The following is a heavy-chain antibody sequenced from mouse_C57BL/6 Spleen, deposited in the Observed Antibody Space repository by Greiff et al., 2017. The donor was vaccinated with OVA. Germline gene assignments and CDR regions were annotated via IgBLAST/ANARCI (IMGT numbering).Heavy chain of an antibody. CDR3: ARWNRGDY. CDR1: GYTFTSYW. V-gene: IGHV1-50*01. Sequence: VQLQQPGAELVKPGASVKLSCKASGYTFTSYWMQWVKQRPGQGLAWIGEIDPSDSYTNYNQKFKGKATLTVDTSSSTAYMQLSSLTAEDSAVYYCARWNRGDYWGQGTTLTVSS. CDR2: IDPSDSYT. D-gene: IGHD2-14*01. J-gene: IGHJ2*01.